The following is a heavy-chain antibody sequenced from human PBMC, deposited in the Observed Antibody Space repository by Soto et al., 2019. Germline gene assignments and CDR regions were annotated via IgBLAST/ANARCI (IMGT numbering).Heavy chain of an antibody. V-gene: IGHV1-2*02. CDR1: GYTFTGYY. CDR2: INPNSGGT. Sequence: ASVKVSCKASGYTFTGYYMHWVRQAPGQGLEWMRWINPNSGGTNYAQKFQGRVTMTRDTSISTAYMELSRLRSDDTAVYYCASDPIRPYYYYYGMDVWGQGTTVTVSS. J-gene: IGHJ6*02. D-gene: IGHD3-10*01. CDR3: ASDPIRPYYYYYGMDV.